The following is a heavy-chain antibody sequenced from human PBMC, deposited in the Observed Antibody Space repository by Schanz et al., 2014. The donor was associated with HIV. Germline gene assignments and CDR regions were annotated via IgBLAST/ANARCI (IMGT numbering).Heavy chain of an antibody. V-gene: IGHV1-69*06. CDR1: GGTFSTDA. CDR2: IIPKHGTS. J-gene: IGHJ4*02. Sequence: QVQLVQSGAEVKKPGSSVKVSCTASGGTFSTDAFSWVRQVPGQGLEWMGGIIPKHGTSTSAQRFKGRVAIAADTSTSTIYLELSSLRSEDTAVYYCARVVYDTQTGSYNGGWYYFDNWGLGTLVTVSS. CDR3: ARVVYDTQTGSYNGGWYYFDN. D-gene: IGHD3-9*01.